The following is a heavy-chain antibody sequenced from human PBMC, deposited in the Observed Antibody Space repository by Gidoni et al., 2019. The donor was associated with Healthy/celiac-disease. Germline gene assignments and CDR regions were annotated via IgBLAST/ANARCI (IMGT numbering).Heavy chain of an antibody. CDR3: ARDYYYDSSGYYSSSVYYFDY. CDR2: IIPVFGTA. Sequence: QVQLVQSGAEVKKPGSSVKVSCKASGGTFSSYAISWVRQAPGQGLECMGGIIPVFGTANYAQKFQGSVTITADESPSTAYMELSSLRSEDTAVYYCARDYYYDSSGYYSSSVYYFDYWGQGTLVTVSS. V-gene: IGHV1-69*01. J-gene: IGHJ4*02. CDR1: GGTFSSYA. D-gene: IGHD3-22*01.